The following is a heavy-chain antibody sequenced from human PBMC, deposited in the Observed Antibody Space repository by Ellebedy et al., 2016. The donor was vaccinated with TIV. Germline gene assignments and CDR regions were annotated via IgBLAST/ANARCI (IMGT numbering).Heavy chain of an antibody. V-gene: IGHV3-7*01. Sequence: GGSLRLSCAASRFSFSSYWMTWVRQAPGKGLEWVANINQDGSDKYYEDSVKGRFTIARDNAKNSLFLQMSSLRVEDTAVYYCATDGSYGDYRSPTHAFEIWGQGTMVAVSS. CDR1: RFSFSSYW. CDR2: INQDGSDK. J-gene: IGHJ3*02. CDR3: ATDGSYGDYRSPTHAFEI. D-gene: IGHD4-17*01.